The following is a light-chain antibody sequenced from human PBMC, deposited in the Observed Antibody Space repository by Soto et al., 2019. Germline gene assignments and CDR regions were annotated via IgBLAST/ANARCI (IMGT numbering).Light chain of an antibody. J-gene: IGLJ1*01. Sequence: QSALTQPRSVSGSPGQSGTISCTGTSSDVGRYNYVSWYQHHPGTAPKVMIYDVSERPSGVPDRFSGSKSGNTASLTISGLQAEDEAAYYCCSYAGSPRFVFGTGTKLTVL. V-gene: IGLV2-11*01. CDR1: SSDVGRYNY. CDR3: CSYAGSPRFV. CDR2: DVS.